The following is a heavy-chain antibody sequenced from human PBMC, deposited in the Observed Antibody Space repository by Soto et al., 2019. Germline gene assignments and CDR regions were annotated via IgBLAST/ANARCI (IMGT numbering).Heavy chain of an antibody. V-gene: IGHV4-30-2*01. J-gene: IGHJ4*02. CDR3: ARAKTNNHNYHSTPPFYFDY. Sequence: TLSLACAVSGGSISSGGYSWSWIRQPPGKGLEWIGYIYHSGSTYYNPSLKSRVTISVDRSKNQFSLKLSSVNAAATAVYSCARAKTNNHNYHSTPPFYFDYWGQATLVTVSS. CDR2: IYHSGST. CDR1: GGSISSGGYS. D-gene: IGHD3-22*01.